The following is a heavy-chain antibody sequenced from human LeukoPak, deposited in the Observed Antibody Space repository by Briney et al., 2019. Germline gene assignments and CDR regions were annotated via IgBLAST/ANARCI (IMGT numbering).Heavy chain of an antibody. CDR3: ARHDTAMANAVFDY. J-gene: IGHJ4*02. CDR2: IYYSGST. V-gene: IGHV4-39*01. Sequence: PSETLSLTCTVSGGSISSSTYYWGCIRQPPGKGLECIGSIYYSGSTYYNPTLKSRVTISVDTSKNQFSLKLSSVTAADTAVYYCARHDTAMANAVFDYWGQGTLVTVSS. CDR1: GGSISSSTYY. D-gene: IGHD5-18*01.